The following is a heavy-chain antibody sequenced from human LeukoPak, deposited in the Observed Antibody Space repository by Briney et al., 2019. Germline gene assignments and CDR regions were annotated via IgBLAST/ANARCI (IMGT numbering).Heavy chain of an antibody. J-gene: IGHJ6*03. CDR2: IYYSGST. D-gene: IGHD2-2*01. Sequence: SETLSLTCTVSGGSISSYYWSWIRQPPGKGLEWIGYIYYSGSTNYNPSLKSRVTISVGTSKNQFSLKLSSVTAADAAVYYCARSTPHDYYHYYMDVWGTGTTVTVSS. V-gene: IGHV4-59*12. CDR1: GGSISSYY. CDR3: ARSTPHDYYHYYMDV.